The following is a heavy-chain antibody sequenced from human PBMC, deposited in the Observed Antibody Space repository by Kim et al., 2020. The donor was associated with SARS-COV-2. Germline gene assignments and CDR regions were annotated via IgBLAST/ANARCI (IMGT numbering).Heavy chain of an antibody. CDR2: ISYDGSNK. D-gene: IGHD6-13*01. CDR1: GFTFSSYG. V-gene: IGHV3-33*05. CDR3: ARAGQPGIAAAGNLHDAFDI. J-gene: IGHJ3*02. Sequence: GGSLRLSCAASGFTFSSYGMHWVRQAPGKGLEWVAVISYDGSNKYYADSVKGRFTISRDNSKNTLYLQMNSLRAEDTAVYYCARAGQPGIAAAGNLHDAFDIWGQGTMVTVSS.